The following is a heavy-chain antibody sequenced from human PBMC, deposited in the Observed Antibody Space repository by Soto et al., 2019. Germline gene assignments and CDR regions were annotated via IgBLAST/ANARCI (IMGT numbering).Heavy chain of an antibody. V-gene: IGHV1-69*06. J-gene: IGHJ6*04. D-gene: IGHD3-3*01. Sequence: SVKVSCKASGGTFSSYAISWVRQAPGQGLEWMGGIIPIFGTANYAQKFQGRVTITADKSTSTAYMELSSLRSEDTAVYYCGRDKGITIFGVVIKYGRDVWGKGTTVTVSS. CDR1: GGTFSSYA. CDR3: GRDKGITIFGVVIKYGRDV. CDR2: IIPIFGTA.